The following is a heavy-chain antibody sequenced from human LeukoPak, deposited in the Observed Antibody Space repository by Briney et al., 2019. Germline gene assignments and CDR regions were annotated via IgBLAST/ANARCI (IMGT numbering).Heavy chain of an antibody. Sequence: SETLSLTCAVSGGSISSSNWWSWVRQPPGKGLEWIGEIYHSGSTNYNPSLKSRVTISVDTSKNQFSLKLSSVTAADTAMYYCVRMLYANTVDHHFEYWGQGTLVTVSS. D-gene: IGHD2-8*01. CDR3: VRMLYANTVDHHFEY. CDR2: IYHSGST. V-gene: IGHV4-4*02. J-gene: IGHJ4*02. CDR1: GGSISSSNW.